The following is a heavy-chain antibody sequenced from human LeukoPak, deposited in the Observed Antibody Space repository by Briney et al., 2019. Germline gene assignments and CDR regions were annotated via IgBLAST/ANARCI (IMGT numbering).Heavy chain of an antibody. J-gene: IGHJ4*02. V-gene: IGHV5-51*01. D-gene: IGHD4-17*01. Sequence: GESLQISCQGSGYNFTNYWIGWVRQMPGKGLEWMGIIYPGDSDTRYSPSFQGQVTISAGKSISTAYLQWSSLKASDTALYYCVRHKYITTVTPYDYWGQGTLVTVSS. CDR2: IYPGDSDT. CDR3: VRHKYITTVTPYDY. CDR1: GYNFTNYW.